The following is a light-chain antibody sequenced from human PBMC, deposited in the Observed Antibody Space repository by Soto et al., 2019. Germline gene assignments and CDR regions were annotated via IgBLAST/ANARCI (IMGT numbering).Light chain of an antibody. CDR3: QQRSSWPLT. CDR1: TGALNGGHY. J-gene: IGKJ4*01. CDR2: GAS. Sequence: VVTQDPSLTVSPGGTVTLTCVSSTGALNGGHYPSWYQQKPGQAPRLLIYGASYRATGVPARFSASGSGTDFTLTISSLEPEDFAVYYCQQRSSWPLTFGGGTKVDIK. V-gene: IGKV3-11*01.